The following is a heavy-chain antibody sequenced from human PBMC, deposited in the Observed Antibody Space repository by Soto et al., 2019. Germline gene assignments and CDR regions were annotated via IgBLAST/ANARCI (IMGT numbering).Heavy chain of an antibody. CDR1: GFTSDDFA. V-gene: IGHV3-49*04. Sequence: EVQLVESGGGFVQPGRSLRLSCTFSGFTSDDFALTWVRQAPGKGLEWLGLVRSKTYDGAAEYAASVKGRFTISRDESTSTAVLQMNRLKTEDTAVYYCTRDGDVYGFDVWGQGTTVTVSS. CDR2: VRSKTYDGAA. D-gene: IGHD3-3*01. CDR3: TRDGDVYGFDV. J-gene: IGHJ6*02.